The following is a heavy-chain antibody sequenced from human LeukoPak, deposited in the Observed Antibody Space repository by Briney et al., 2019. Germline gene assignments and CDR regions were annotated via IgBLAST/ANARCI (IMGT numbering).Heavy chain of an antibody. Sequence: SETLSLTCTVSGASISSSDSYWSWIRQPPGKELEWIGSIYRRGSTSYNPSLKSRVTVSEDMSKNHFSLRLSSVTAADTAVYYCARHVQDLGIKVWGQGTTVTVSS. J-gene: IGHJ6*02. CDR2: IYRRGST. CDR1: GASISSSDSY. CDR3: ARHVQDLGIKV. V-gene: IGHV4-39*01.